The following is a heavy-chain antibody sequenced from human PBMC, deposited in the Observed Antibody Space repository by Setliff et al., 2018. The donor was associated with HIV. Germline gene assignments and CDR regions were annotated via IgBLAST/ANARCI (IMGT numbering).Heavy chain of an antibody. J-gene: IGHJ5*02. CDR2: IIPVFGSA. D-gene: IGHD6-13*01. CDR3: ARAGIATSQNWFDP. V-gene: IGHV1-69*13. Sequence: SVKVSCKASGGTFSSYSITWVRQAPGQGLEWVGGIIPVFGSANYAQKFQGRVTITADESTTTAYLELTSLRSEDTAVYYCARAGIATSQNWFDPWGQGTLVTVPQ. CDR1: GGTFSSYS.